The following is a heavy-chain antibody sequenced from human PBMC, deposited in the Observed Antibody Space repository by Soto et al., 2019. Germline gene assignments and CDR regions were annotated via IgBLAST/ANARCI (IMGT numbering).Heavy chain of an antibody. J-gene: IGHJ3*02. CDR2: IIPILGIA. CDR3: ARSYGGHDAFDI. D-gene: IGHD4-17*01. Sequence: QVQLVQSGAEVKKPGSSVKVSCKASGGTFSSYTISWVRQAPGQGLEWMGRIIPILGIANYAQKFQGRVTITADKSTSTAYMELSSLRSEDTPVYYCARSYGGHDAFDIWGQGTMVTVSS. V-gene: IGHV1-69*02. CDR1: GGTFSSYT.